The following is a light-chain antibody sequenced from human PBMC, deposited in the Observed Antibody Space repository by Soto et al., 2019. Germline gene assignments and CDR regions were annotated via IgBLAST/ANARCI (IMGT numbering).Light chain of an antibody. J-gene: IGLJ2*01. Sequence: QSVLTKSPSASASLGASVKLTCTLSSGHSSYAIAWHQQQPEKGPRYLMKLNSDGSHSKGDGIPDRFSGSSSGAERYLTIPSLQSEDEADYYCQTWGTGIVVFGGGTKLTVL. CDR2: LNSDGSH. CDR1: SGHSSYA. V-gene: IGLV4-69*01. CDR3: QTWGTGIVV.